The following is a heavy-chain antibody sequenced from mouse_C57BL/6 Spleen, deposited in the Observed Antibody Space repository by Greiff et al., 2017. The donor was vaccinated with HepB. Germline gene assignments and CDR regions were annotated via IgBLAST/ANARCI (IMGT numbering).Heavy chain of an antibody. D-gene: IGHD1-1*01. CDR1: GYTFTSYW. CDR2: IDPSDSET. J-gene: IGHJ2*01. Sequence: QVQLQQPGAELVRPGSSVKLSCKASGYTFTSYWMHWVKQRPIQGLEWIGNIDPSDSETHYNQKFKDKATLTVDKSSSTAYMQLSSLTSEDSAVYYGARTPDYYGSSYFDYWGQGTTLTVSS. V-gene: IGHV1-52*01. CDR3: ARTPDYYGSSYFDY.